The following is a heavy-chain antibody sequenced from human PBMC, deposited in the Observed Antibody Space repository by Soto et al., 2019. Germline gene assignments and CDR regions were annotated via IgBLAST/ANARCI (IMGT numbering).Heavy chain of an antibody. CDR3: VGSLLSRAMESFDY. D-gene: IGHD5-18*01. CDR1: AGSISRYY. J-gene: IGHJ4*02. Sequence: SETLSLTCSVSAGSISRYYWGWVRQSPGEGLEWIAHISYTVDASYNPSLKSRVTISLDTSKNQIALRLMSVTAADTAVYYCVGSLLSRAMESFDYWGRGTQVTVSS. CDR2: ISYTVDA. V-gene: IGHV4-59*01.